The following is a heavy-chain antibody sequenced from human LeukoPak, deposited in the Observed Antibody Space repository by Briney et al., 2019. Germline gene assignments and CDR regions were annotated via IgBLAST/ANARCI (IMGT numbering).Heavy chain of an antibody. D-gene: IGHD2-15*01. CDR2: MNPNSGNT. J-gene: IGHJ4*02. V-gene: IGHV1-8*01. CDR3: ARVYCSGGSCYLPLDY. Sequence: GASVKVSCKASGYTFTSYDINWVRQATGQGLEWMGWMNPNSGNTGYAQRFQGRVTMTRNTSISTAYMELSSLRSEDTAVYYCARVYCSGGSCYLPLDYWGQGTLVTVSS. CDR1: GYTFTSYD.